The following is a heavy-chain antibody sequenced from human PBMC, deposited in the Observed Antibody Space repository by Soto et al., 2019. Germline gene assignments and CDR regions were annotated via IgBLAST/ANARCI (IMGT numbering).Heavy chain of an antibody. V-gene: IGHV3-30*18. J-gene: IGHJ4*02. CDR1: GFTFSSYG. CDR2: ISYDGSNK. CDR3: AKGIKDSSGWYNY. Sequence: GGSLRLSCAASGFTFSSYGMHWVRQAPGKGLEWVAVISYDGSNKYYADSVKGRFTISRDNSKNTLYLQMNSLRAEDTAVYYCAKGIKDSSGWYNYWGQGTLVTVSS. D-gene: IGHD6-19*01.